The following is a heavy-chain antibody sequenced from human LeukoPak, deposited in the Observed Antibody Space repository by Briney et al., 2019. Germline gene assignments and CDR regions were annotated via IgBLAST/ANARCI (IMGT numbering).Heavy chain of an antibody. CDR1: GFTFSAYG. Sequence: PGGSLRLSCAASGFTFSAYGMHWVRQAPGKGLEWVAYIRNDGNYNYYADSVKGRFTISRDNSKNTLYLQLTNLSAEDTAVYYCAKAPNSSGWYYYYYYMDVWGKGTTVTVSS. V-gene: IGHV3-30*02. CDR2: IRNDGNYN. CDR3: AKAPNSSGWYYYYYYMDV. D-gene: IGHD6-19*01. J-gene: IGHJ6*03.